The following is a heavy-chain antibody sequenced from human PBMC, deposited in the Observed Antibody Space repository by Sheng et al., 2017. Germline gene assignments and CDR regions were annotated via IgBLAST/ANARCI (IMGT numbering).Heavy chain of an antibody. CDR1: GFTFSSYE. CDR2: ISSSGSTI. CDR3: ARDRKPQQLVLGFSYYYGMDV. Sequence: EVQLVESGGGLVQPGGSLRLSCAASGFTFSSYEMNWVRQAPGKGLEWVSYISSSGSTIYYADSVKGRFTISRDNAKNSLYLQMNSLRAEDTAVYYCARDRKPQQLVLGFSYYYGMDVWGQGTTVTV. J-gene: IGHJ6*02. D-gene: IGHD6-13*01. V-gene: IGHV3-48*03.